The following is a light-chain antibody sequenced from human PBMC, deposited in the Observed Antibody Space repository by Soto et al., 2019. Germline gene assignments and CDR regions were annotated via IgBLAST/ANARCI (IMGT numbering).Light chain of an antibody. CDR2: GAS. Sequence: IVMTQSPATLSVSPGESATLSCRASQSVYSNLAWYQQKHGQAPRLLIYGASTRATGVPARFSGSGSGTEFTLTISSLQSEDVAVYFCQQHNNWRSFGQGTKVEI. CDR1: QSVYSN. J-gene: IGKJ1*01. V-gene: IGKV3-15*01. CDR3: QQHNNWRS.